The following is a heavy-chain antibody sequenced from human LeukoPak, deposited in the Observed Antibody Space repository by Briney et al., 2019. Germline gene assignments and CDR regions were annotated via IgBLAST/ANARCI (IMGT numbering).Heavy chain of an antibody. Sequence: GGSLRLSCAASGFTFDDYGMSWVRQAPGKGLEWVSGINWNGGSTGYADSVKGRFTISRDNAKNSLYLQMNSLRAEDTAVYYCAKAGFYSNGYPFDYWGQGTLVTVSS. CDR1: GFTFDDYG. J-gene: IGHJ4*02. CDR3: AKAGFYSNGYPFDY. V-gene: IGHV3-20*04. D-gene: IGHD4-11*01. CDR2: INWNGGST.